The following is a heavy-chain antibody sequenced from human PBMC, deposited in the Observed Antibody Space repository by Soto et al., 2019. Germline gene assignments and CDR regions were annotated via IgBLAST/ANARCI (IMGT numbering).Heavy chain of an antibody. CDR1: GGTFSSYA. Sequence: QVQLVQSGAEVKKPGSSVKVSCKASGGTFSSYAISWVRQAPGQGLEWMGGIIPIFGTANYAQKLQGRVTITADKSTNTAYMALSSLRSEDTAVYYCARQHDGRYYYGMDVWGQGTTVTVSS. V-gene: IGHV1-69*06. J-gene: IGHJ6*02. CDR2: IIPIFGTA. D-gene: IGHD3-10*02. CDR3: ARQHDGRYYYGMDV.